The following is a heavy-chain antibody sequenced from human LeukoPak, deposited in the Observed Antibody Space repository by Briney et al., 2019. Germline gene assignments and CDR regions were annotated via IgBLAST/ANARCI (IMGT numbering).Heavy chain of an antibody. V-gene: IGHV3-33*01. CDR1: GFTFSSYG. CDR2: IWYDGSNK. D-gene: IGHD3-22*01. J-gene: IGHJ4*02. CDR3: ARATSGYYFDY. Sequence: GRSLRLSCAASGFTFSSYGMHWFRRAPGKGLEWWAVIWYDGSNKYYADSVKGRFTISRDNSKNTLYLQMNSLRAEDTAVYYCARATSGYYFDYWGQGTLVTVSS.